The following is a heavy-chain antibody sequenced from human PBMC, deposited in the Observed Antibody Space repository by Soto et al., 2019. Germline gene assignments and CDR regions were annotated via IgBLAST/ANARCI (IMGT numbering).Heavy chain of an antibody. D-gene: IGHD5-18*01. Sequence: GGSLRLSCAASGFTFGSYAMSWVRQIPGKGLEWVAAISGSDPGTYHAGSVRGRFTISRDNSKNTLYLQMNSLRAEDTAVYHCAKDLNTYGPYYFDYWGQGTLVTVSS. J-gene: IGHJ4*02. CDR1: GFTFGSYA. V-gene: IGHV3-23*01. CDR3: AKDLNTYGPYYFDY. CDR2: ISGSDPGT.